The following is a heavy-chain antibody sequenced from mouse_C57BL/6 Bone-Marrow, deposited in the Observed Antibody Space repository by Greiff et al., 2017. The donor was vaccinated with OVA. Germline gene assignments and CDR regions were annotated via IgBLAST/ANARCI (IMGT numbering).Heavy chain of an antibody. V-gene: IGHV1-47*01. CDR2: FHPYNDDT. Sequence: VMLVESGPELVKPGASVKMSCKASGYTFTTYPIEWMKQNHGKSLEWIGNFHPYNDDTKYNEKFKGKATLTVEKSSSTVYLELSRLTSDDSAVYYCARRGYSNYWFAYWGQGTLVTVSA. D-gene: IGHD2-5*01. J-gene: IGHJ3*01. CDR1: GYTFTTYP. CDR3: ARRGYSNYWFAY.